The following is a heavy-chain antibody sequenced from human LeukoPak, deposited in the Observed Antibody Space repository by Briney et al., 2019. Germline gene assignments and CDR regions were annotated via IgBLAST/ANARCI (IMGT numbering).Heavy chain of an antibody. V-gene: IGHV3-15*01. CDR1: GLTLTNAW. J-gene: IGHJ4*02. CDR3: TSEHTSYYDFWSGYYDY. Sequence: GGSLRLSCALSGLTLTNAWMSWVRPAPGKGLEWVGRIKTKTTRGTTDYAAPVKGRVTISGDDSKNTLYLQMNSLKTEDTAVYYCTSEHTSYYDFWSGYYDYWGQGTLVTVSS. D-gene: IGHD3-3*01. CDR2: IKTKTTRGTT.